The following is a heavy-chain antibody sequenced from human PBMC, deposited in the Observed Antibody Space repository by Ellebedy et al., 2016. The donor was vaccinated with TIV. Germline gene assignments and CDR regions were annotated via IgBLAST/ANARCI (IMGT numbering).Heavy chain of an antibody. V-gene: IGHV1-69*13. J-gene: IGHJ5*02. CDR3: ARDPQGSAARLGEVWFNP. CDR1: GGTFSSYA. Sequence: SVKVSCXASGGTFSSYAISWVRQAPGQGLEWMGGIIPIFGTANYAQKFQGRVTITADESTSTAYMELSSLRSDDTAVYYCARDPQGSAARLGEVWFNPWGQGTLVTVSS. D-gene: IGHD6-6*01. CDR2: IIPIFGTA.